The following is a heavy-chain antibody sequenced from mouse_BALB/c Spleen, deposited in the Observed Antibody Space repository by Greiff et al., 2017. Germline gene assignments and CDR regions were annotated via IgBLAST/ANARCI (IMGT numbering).Heavy chain of an antibody. CDR3: ARVRRGYYAMDY. V-gene: IGHV14-3*02. CDR1: GFNIKDTY. D-gene: IGHD2-14*01. J-gene: IGHJ4*01. CDR2: IDPANGNT. Sequence: EVKLQESGAELVKPGASVKLSCTASGFNIKDTYMHWVKQRPEQGLEWIGRIDPANGNTKYDPKFQGKATITADTSSNTAYLQLSSLTSEDTAVYYCARVRRGYYAMDYWGQGTSVTVSS.